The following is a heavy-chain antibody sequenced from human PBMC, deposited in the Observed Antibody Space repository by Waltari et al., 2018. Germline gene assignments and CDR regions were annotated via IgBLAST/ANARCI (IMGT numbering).Heavy chain of an antibody. V-gene: IGHV3-48*01. Sequence: EEQLVESGGGLVQPGGSLRLSCAPSGFIFSTYSMNWVRQAPGKGLEWISYISSVGTTIYYADSVKGRVTISRDNAKNSLHLQMNSLRAEDTAVYYCAREIRGTGYFPDAFDIWGQGTMVSVSS. CDR1: GFIFSTYS. CDR2: ISSVGTTI. CDR3: AREIRGTGYFPDAFDI. J-gene: IGHJ3*02. D-gene: IGHD3-9*01.